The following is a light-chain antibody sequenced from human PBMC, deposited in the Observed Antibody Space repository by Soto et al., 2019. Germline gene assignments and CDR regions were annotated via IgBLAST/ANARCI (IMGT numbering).Light chain of an antibody. J-gene: IGLJ2*01. CDR1: SSSIGNNT. Sequence: QSVLTQPPSASGTPGQRVTISCSGASSSIGNNTINWYQQLPGTAPKLLIYGHNQRPSGVPDRFSGSKSGTSASLAISRLQSEDEADYYCAAWDDSLNGRVFGGGTKLTVL. CDR2: GHN. V-gene: IGLV1-44*01. CDR3: AAWDDSLNGRV.